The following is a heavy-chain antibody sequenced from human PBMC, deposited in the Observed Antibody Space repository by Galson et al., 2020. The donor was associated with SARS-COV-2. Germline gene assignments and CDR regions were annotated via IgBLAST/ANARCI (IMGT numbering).Heavy chain of an antibody. CDR3: AHRRSDSDDGGDDDDFYFSAFDV. CDR2: IYWDDDE. D-gene: IGHD2-21*01. V-gene: IGHV2-5*02. Sequence: SGPTLVKPTQTLTLTCNLSGVSLTTSGVGVGWIRQPPGKALEWLAIIYWDDDERYSPSLKSRLTITKDTSKNQVVLTMSNMDPVDTATYYCAHRRSDSDDGGDDDDFYFSAFDVWGQGTMVSVSS. J-gene: IGHJ3*01. CDR1: GVSLTTSGVG.